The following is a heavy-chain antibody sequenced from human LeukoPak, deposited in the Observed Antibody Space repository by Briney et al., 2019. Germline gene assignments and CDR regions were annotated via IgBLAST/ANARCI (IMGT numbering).Heavy chain of an antibody. Sequence: GGSLRLSCAASGFTVSSNYMSWVRQAPGKGLEWVSVIYSGGSTYYADSVKGRFTISRDNSKNTLYLQMNSPRAEDTAVYYCAREGSDSSGYYYFDYWGQGTLVTVSS. CDR2: IYSGGST. J-gene: IGHJ4*02. V-gene: IGHV3-66*01. D-gene: IGHD3-22*01. CDR3: AREGSDSSGYYYFDY. CDR1: GFTVSSNY.